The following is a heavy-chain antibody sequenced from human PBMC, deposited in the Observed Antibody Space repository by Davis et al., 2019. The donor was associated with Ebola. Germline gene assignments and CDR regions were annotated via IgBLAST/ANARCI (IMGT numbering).Heavy chain of an antibody. J-gene: IGHJ4*02. CDR3: AKDPGGHTSESDY. D-gene: IGHD1-26*01. CDR1: GFTFSSYS. V-gene: IGHV3-30*02. Sequence: GESLKISCAASGFTFSSYSMNWVRQAPGKGLEWVAFIWFDGRNAHYIDSVRGRFTISRDNSKNTLYLQMNSLRPEDTAMYYCAKDPGGHTSESDYWGQGTLVIVSS. CDR2: IWFDGRNA.